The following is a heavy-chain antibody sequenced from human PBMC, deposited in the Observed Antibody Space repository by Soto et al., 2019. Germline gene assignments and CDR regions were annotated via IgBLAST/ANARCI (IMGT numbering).Heavy chain of an antibody. Sequence: SETLSLTCAVSGGSISSSNWWSWVRQPPGKGLEWIGEIYHSGSTNYNPSLKSRVTISVDKSKNQFSLKLSSVTAADTAVYYCARVGRLRFLEWRYYYGMDVWGQGTTVTVSS. CDR3: ARVGRLRFLEWRYYYGMDV. V-gene: IGHV4-4*02. D-gene: IGHD3-3*01. CDR1: GGSISSSNW. CDR2: IYHSGST. J-gene: IGHJ6*02.